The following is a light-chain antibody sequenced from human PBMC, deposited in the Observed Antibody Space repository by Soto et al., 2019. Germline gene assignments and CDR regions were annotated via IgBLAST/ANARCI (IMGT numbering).Light chain of an antibody. CDR3: EQYSSYSPFT. CDR2: KAS. CDR1: QSIKNW. V-gene: IGKV1-5*03. Sequence: DIQMTQSPSTLSASVGDRVTITCRASQSIKNWLAWYQQKPGEAPKLLIYKASTLESGVPSRFSGSGSGTEFTLTISCLQPDDVATYHCEQYSSYSPFTFGPGTKVDIK. J-gene: IGKJ3*01.